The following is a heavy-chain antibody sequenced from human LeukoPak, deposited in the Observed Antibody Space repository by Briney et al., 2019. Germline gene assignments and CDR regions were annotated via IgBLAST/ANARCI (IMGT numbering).Heavy chain of an antibody. J-gene: IGHJ4*02. D-gene: IGHD3-10*01. CDR1: GGSFSGYY. Sequence: SETLSLTCAVYGGSFSGYYWSWIRQPPGKGLEWIGEINHSGSTNYNPSLKSRVTISVDTSKNQFSLKLSSVTAADTAVYYCASSAGGSGGGFDYWGQGTLVTVSS. CDR3: ASSAGGSGGGFDY. V-gene: IGHV4-34*01. CDR2: INHSGST.